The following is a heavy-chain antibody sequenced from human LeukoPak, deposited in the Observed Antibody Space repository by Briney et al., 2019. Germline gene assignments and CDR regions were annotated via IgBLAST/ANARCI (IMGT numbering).Heavy chain of an antibody. Sequence: LPGGSLRLSCAASGFTFSSYAMSWVRQAPGKGLEWVSAISGSGGSTYYADSVKGRFTISRDNSKNTLYLQMNSLRAEDTAVYYCAKDRVVGSGWYYFDYWGQGSLITVSS. CDR2: ISGSGGST. J-gene: IGHJ4*02. CDR3: AKDRVVGSGWYYFDY. V-gene: IGHV3-23*01. CDR1: GFTFSSYA. D-gene: IGHD6-19*01.